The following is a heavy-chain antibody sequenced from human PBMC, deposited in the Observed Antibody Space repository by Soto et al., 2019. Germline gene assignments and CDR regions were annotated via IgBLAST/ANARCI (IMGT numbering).Heavy chain of an antibody. CDR1: GGSISSSNW. V-gene: IGHV4-4*01. CDR3: ARFPPGEGLVWGELWRRYYYYGMAV. Sequence: QVQLQESGPGLVKPSGTLSLTCAVSGGSISSSNWWSWVRQPPGKGLEWIGEIYHSGSTNYNPSLYGVATSVEDRPRSRFAVMLGSWTAAEGAVFCCARFPPGEGLVWGELWRRYYYYGMAVWGQGTTVPVSS. D-gene: IGHD3-16*01. CDR2: IYHSGST. J-gene: IGHJ6*02.